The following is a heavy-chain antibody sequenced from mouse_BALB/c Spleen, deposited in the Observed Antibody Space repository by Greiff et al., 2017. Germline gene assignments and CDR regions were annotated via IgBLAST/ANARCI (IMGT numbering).Heavy chain of an antibody. CDR1: GYSITSDYA. J-gene: IGHJ2*01. CDR3: ARAGSLYYFDD. CDR2: ISYSGST. V-gene: IGHV3-2*02. Sequence: EVKLLESGPGLVKPSQSLSLTCTVTGYSITSDYAWNWIRQFPGNKLEWMGYISYSGSTSYNPSLKSRISITRDTSKNQFFLQLNSVTTEDTATYYCARAGSLYYFDDWGQGTTLTVSS.